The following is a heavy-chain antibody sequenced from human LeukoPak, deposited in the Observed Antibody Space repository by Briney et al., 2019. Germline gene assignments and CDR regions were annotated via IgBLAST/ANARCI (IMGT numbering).Heavy chain of an antibody. CDR3: ARYRSTWPYWYLDL. J-gene: IGHJ2*01. V-gene: IGHV4-30-2*01. CDR1: GGSITNGGYS. Sequence: SETLSLTCAVSGGSITNGGYSWSWLRQPPGKGLEWMGYISHIGSTYYKPSLKRRVTIAVDRSKNQFSLKLTSVTAADTAVYYCARYRSTWPYWYLDLWGRGTLVTVSS. D-gene: IGHD6-13*01. CDR2: ISHIGST.